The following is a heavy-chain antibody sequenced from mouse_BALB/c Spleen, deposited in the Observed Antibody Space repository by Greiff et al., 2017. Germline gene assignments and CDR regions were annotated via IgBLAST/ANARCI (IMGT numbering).Heavy chain of an antibody. Sequence: QVQLKQPGAELVKPGASVKLSCKASGYTFTSYYMYWVKQRPGQGLEWIGGINPSNGGTNFNEKFKSKATLTVDKSSSTAYMQLSSLTSEDSAVYYCTRWGNYGGNYFDDWGQGTTLTGSS. CDR2: INPSNGGT. CDR1: GYTFTSYY. D-gene: IGHD2-1*01. CDR3: TRWGNYGGNYFDD. V-gene: IGHV1S81*02. J-gene: IGHJ2*01.